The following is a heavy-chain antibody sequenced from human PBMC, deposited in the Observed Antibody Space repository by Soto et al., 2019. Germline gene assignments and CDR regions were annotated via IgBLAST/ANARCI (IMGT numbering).Heavy chain of an antibody. CDR3: ARRPENFWSGYPEAFDY. CDR1: GFTFSTHA. Sequence: GGSLRLSCAASGFTFSTHAMSWVRQAPGKGLDWVSTVNRDGNTFYADSVKGRFTISRDNSKNTVSLQMNSLRADDTGVYYCARRPENFWSGYPEAFDYWGPGTLVTVSS. V-gene: IGHV3-23*01. J-gene: IGHJ4*02. D-gene: IGHD3-3*01. CDR2: VNRDGNT.